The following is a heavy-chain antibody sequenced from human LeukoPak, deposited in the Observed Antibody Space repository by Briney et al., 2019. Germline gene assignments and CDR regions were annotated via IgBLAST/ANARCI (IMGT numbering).Heavy chain of an antibody. CDR2: INHSGST. CDR1: GGSFSGYY. CDR3: ARDTGYSSSWYWTPFDY. J-gene: IGHJ4*02. Sequence: PSETLSLTCAVYGGSFSGYYWSWIRQPPGKGLEWIGEINHSGSTNYNPSLKSRVTISVDTSRNQFSLKLSSVTAADTAVYYCARDTGYSSSWYWTPFDYWGQGTLVTVSS. D-gene: IGHD6-13*01. V-gene: IGHV4-34*01.